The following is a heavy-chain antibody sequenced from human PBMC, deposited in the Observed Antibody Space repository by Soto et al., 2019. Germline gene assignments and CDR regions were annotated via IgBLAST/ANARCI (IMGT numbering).Heavy chain of an antibody. D-gene: IGHD6-13*01. CDR1: GFTFNHYG. Sequence: QVQLVESGGGVVRPGRSLGLSCAASGFTFNHYGMHWVRQAPGKGLEWVAAISNDGSDKYYADSVKGRLTISRDNSKNTLYLQMNSLRAEDTAVYYCAKDQRIAASHGIDWGQGTMVTVSS. J-gene: IGHJ3*01. CDR2: ISNDGSDK. V-gene: IGHV3-30*18. CDR3: AKDQRIAASHGID.